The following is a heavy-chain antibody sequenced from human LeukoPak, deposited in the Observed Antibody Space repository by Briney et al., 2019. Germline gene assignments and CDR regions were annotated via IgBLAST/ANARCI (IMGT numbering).Heavy chain of an antibody. CDR1: GFTFSSYS. J-gene: IGHJ4*02. V-gene: IGHV3-21*01. CDR2: ISSSSSYI. D-gene: IGHD6-13*01. Sequence: TGGSLRLSCAASGFTFSSYSMNWVRQAPGKGLEWVSSISSSSSYIYYADSVKGRFTISRDNAKNSLYLQMNSLRAEDTAVYYCARSVAAAGMGFDYWGQGTLVTVPS. CDR3: ARSVAAAGMGFDY.